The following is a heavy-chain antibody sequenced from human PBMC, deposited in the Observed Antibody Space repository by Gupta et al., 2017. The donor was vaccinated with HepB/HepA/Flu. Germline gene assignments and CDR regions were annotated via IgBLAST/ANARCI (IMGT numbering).Heavy chain of an antibody. CDR2: ISGRGGST. CDR1: GFPVSSYA. V-gene: IGHV3-23*01. CDR3: AKRRGIFMDGGIIGFDY. Sequence: EVQLLESGGGLVQHGGSLRLSCAASGFPVSSYAMSWVRQAPGKGLEWVSGISGRGGSTYYADSVKGRFTISRDNSKNTLYLQMNSLRAEDTGIFYCAKRRGIFMDGGIIGFDYWGQGTLVTVSS. J-gene: IGHJ4*02. D-gene: IGHD3-10*01.